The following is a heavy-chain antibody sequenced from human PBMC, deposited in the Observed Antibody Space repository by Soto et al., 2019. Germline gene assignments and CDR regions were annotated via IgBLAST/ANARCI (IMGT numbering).Heavy chain of an antibody. CDR2: MNPKSGHT. J-gene: IGHJ6*02. CDR1: GYTFSSYD. Sequence: QVQLVQSGAEVKKPGASVKVSCKASGYTFSSYDINWVRQATGQGLEWMGWMNPKSGHTGSAQKFQGRVTMTRDTSISTAYMELSSLRSEDTAIYYCARTDGDLDVWGQGTTVTASS. V-gene: IGHV1-8*01. D-gene: IGHD4-17*01. CDR3: ARTDGDLDV.